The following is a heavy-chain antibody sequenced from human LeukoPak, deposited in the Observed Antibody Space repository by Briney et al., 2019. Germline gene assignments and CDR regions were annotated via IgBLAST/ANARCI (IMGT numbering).Heavy chain of an antibody. CDR2: IYHSGST. V-gene: IGHV4-30-2*01. CDR3: ARGAVPLSTYNWFDP. J-gene: IGHJ5*02. CDR1: GGSISSGGYS. Sequence: SETLSLTCAVSGGSISSGGYSWSWIRQPPGKGLEWIGYIYHSGSTYYNPSLKSRVTISVDRSKNQFSLKLSSVTAADTAVYYCARGAVPLSTYNWFDPWGQGTLVTVSS. D-gene: IGHD2-2*01.